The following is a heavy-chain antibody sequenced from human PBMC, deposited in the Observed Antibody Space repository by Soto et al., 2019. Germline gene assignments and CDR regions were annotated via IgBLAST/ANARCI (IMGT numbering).Heavy chain of an antibody. CDR2: IIPIFGTA. Sequence: SVKVSCKASGGTFSSYAISWVRQAPGQGLEWMGGIIPIFGTANYAQKFQGRVTITADKSTSTAYMELSSLRSEDTAVYYCARDHYDFWSGPPRVYYYYGMDVWGQGTTVTVSS. V-gene: IGHV1-69*06. CDR3: ARDHYDFWSGPPRVYYYYGMDV. J-gene: IGHJ6*02. D-gene: IGHD3-3*01. CDR1: GGTFSSYA.